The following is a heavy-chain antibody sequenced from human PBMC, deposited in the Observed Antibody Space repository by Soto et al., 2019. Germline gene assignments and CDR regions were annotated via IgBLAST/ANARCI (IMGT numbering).Heavy chain of an antibody. V-gene: IGHV3-33*01. CDR1: GFTFSSYG. CDR3: ARGRGGPYYYGMDV. Sequence: QVQLVESGGGVVQPGRSLRLSCAASGFTFSSYGMHWVRQAPGKGLEWVAVIWYDGSNKYYADSVKGRFTISRDNSKNTLYLPMNSLRAEDTAVYYCARGRGGPYYYGMDVWGQGTTVTVSS. D-gene: IGHD3-10*01. J-gene: IGHJ6*02. CDR2: IWYDGSNK.